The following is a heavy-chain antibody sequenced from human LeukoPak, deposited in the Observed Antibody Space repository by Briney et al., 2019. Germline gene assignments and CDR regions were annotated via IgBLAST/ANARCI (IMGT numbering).Heavy chain of an antibody. D-gene: IGHD2-8*01. CDR2: MYYSGST. Sequence: PSETLSLTCTVSGGSISSISYYWGWIRQPPGKGLEWIVSMYYSGSTYNNPSLKSRVTISVDTSKNQFSLKLSSVTAADTAVYYCARDLGPLRSPNCTNGVCYNPNAFDIWGQGTMVTVSS. V-gene: IGHV4-39*07. J-gene: IGHJ3*02. CDR3: ARDLGPLRSPNCTNGVCYNPNAFDI. CDR1: GGSISSISYY.